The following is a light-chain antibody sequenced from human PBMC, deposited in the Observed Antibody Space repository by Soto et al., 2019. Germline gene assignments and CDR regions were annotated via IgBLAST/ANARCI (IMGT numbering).Light chain of an antibody. CDR3: SAYTSSSTWV. CDR2: EVS. V-gene: IGLV2-14*01. CDR1: SSDVGGYNY. J-gene: IGLJ3*02. Sequence: QSALTQPASVSGSPGQSITISCTGTSSDVGGYNYVSWYQQHPGKAPKLMIYEVSNRPSGVSNRFSGSKSGNTASLTISGLQAEGEGDYYCSAYTSSSTWVFGGRSKRTV.